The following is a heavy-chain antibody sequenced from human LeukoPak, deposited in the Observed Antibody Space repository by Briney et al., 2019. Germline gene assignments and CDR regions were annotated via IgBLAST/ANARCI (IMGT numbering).Heavy chain of an antibody. CDR3: AKGTSMIVVFTDSFDY. CDR2: ISVSGGST. J-gene: IGHJ4*02. D-gene: IGHD3-22*01. Sequence: GGSLRLSCAASGFTFSSYAMSWVRQAPGRGLEWVSTISVSGGSTYYADSVKGRFTISRDNSKNTLYLQMHSLRAEDTAVYYCAKGTSMIVVFTDSFDYWGQGTLVTVSS. V-gene: IGHV3-23*01. CDR1: GFTFSSYA.